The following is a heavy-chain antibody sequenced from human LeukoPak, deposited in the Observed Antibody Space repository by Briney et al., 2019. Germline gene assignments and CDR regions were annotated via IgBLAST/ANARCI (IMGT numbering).Heavy chain of an antibody. CDR2: IYPGDSET. D-gene: IGHD6-13*01. Sequence: GESLKISWKGSGYRFTSYWIGWVRQIPGKGLEWMGPIYPGDSETRYSPSFQGQVTISADKSISTAYLQWSSLKASDTAMYYCARSLYSSSRGGFDPWGQGTLVTVSS. CDR1: GYRFTSYW. V-gene: IGHV5-51*01. J-gene: IGHJ5*02. CDR3: ARSLYSSSRGGFDP.